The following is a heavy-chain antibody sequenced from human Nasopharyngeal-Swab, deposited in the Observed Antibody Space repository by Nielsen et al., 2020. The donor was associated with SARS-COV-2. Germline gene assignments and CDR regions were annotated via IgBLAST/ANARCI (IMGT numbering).Heavy chain of an antibody. V-gene: IGHV1-58*01. D-gene: IGHD6-19*01. CDR3: AATRSSGWSHYYYYYMDV. J-gene: IGHJ6*03. CDR2: IVVGSGNT. CDR1: GFTFTSSA. Sequence: SVKVSCKASGFTFTSSAVQWVRQARGQRLEWIGWIVVGSGNTNYAQKFQERVTITRDMSTSTAYMELSSLRSEDTAVYYCAATRSSGWSHYYYYYMDVWGKGTTVTVSS.